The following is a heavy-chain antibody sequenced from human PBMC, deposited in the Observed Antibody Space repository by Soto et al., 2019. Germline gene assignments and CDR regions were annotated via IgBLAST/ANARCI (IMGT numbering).Heavy chain of an antibody. CDR3: ARLWSSSWYYYYGMDV. D-gene: IGHD6-13*01. CDR2: IYYSGST. J-gene: IGHJ6*02. CDR1: GGSISSYY. V-gene: IGHV4-59*08. Sequence: LSLTCTVSGGSISSYYWSWIRQPPGKGLEWIGYIYYSGSTNYNPSLKSRVTISVDTSKNQFSLKLSSVTAADTAVYYCARLWSSSWYYYYGMDVWGQGTTVTVSS.